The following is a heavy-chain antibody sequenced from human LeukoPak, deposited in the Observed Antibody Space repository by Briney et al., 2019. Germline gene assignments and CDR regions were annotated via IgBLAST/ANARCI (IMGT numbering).Heavy chain of an antibody. CDR2: IKQGGSEK. D-gene: IGHD1-1*01. CDR3: ARHTRLEY. CDR1: GFTFSNNW. J-gene: IGHJ4*02. V-gene: IGHV3-7*01. Sequence: GALRLSCAASGFTFSNNWMSWVRQAPGKGLECVANIKQGGSEKYYVGSVKGRFTISRDNAKNSLYLQMNSLRAEDTAVYYCARHTRLEYWGQGTLVTVSS.